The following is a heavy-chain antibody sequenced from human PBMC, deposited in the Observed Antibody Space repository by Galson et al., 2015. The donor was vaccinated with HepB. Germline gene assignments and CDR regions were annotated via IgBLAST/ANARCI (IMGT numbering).Heavy chain of an antibody. Sequence: SLRLSCAASGFTFTNYSMDWVRQTPGRGLEWVANINRVGSVEYYVDSVKGRFTISRDNAKNSVYLQMNNLRVEDTAVYYCASVLSGISYDTLDFWGQGTLVTVSS. CDR2: INRVGSVE. CDR3: ASVLSGISYDTLDF. V-gene: IGHV3-7*03. J-gene: IGHJ4*01. D-gene: IGHD3-10*01. CDR1: GFTFTNYS.